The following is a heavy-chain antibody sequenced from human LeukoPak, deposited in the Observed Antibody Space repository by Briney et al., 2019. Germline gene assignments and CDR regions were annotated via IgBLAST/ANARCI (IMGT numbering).Heavy chain of an antibody. CDR3: AKRRQWLIDY. CDR2: ISGSGGST. CDR1: GFTFSSYA. Sequence: GGSLRLSCAASGFTFSSYAMSWDRQAPGKGLEWVSAISGSGGSTYYADSVKGRFTISRDNSKNTLYLQMNSLRAEDTAVYCCAKRRQWLIDYWGQGTLVTVSS. V-gene: IGHV3-23*01. J-gene: IGHJ4*02. D-gene: IGHD6-19*01.